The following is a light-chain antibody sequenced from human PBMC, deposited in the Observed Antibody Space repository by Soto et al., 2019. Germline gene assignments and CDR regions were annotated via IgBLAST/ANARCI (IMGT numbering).Light chain of an antibody. CDR2: GAS. Sequence: DIQMTQSPSSLSASVGDRVTITCRASQSISSHLNWYQQKSGKAPKLLIFGASSLQSGVPSRFSGSGSGTDFTLTISSLQPEDFATYYCQQSYSSPRTFGGGTKVEIK. J-gene: IGKJ4*01. CDR1: QSISSH. CDR3: QQSYSSPRT. V-gene: IGKV1-39*01.